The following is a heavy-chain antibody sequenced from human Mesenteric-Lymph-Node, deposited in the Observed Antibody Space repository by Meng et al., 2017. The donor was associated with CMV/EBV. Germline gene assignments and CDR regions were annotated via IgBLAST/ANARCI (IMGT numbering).Heavy chain of an antibody. CDR3: AKEAVASGFDP. D-gene: IGHD6-19*01. J-gene: IGHJ5*02. V-gene: IGHV3-21*01. Sequence: GESLKISCAASGFTLINYSMNWVRRAPGKGLQWVSSISSVRTYIHYADSMKGRFTISRDNSKNTLYLQMNSLRAEDTAVYYCAKEAVASGFDPWGQGTLVTVSS. CDR2: ISSVRTYI. CDR1: GFTLINYS.